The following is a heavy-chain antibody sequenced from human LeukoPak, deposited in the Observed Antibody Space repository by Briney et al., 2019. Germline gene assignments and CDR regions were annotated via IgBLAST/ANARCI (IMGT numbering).Heavy chain of an antibody. V-gene: IGHV1-2*02. CDR1: RYTFTDYY. CDR3: ARDVLTTFGYFSAADDF. Sequence: ASVKVSCKACRYTFTDYYMHWVRQAPGQGREGMGWISPSSGVTNDAQKFQGRVTMTRDTTTGTAYMELSRLRSDDTAMYYCARDVLTTFGYFSAADDFWGQGTLVTVSS. D-gene: IGHD3-10*02. CDR2: ISPSSGVT. J-gene: IGHJ4*02.